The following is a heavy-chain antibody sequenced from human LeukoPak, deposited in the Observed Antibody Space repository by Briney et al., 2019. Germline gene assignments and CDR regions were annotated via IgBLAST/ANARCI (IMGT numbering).Heavy chain of an antibody. V-gene: IGHV1-8*01. CDR3: ARGRKAWIVGGSWFDP. CDR2: MNPNSGNT. J-gene: IGHJ5*02. D-gene: IGHD3-22*01. Sequence: ASVKVSCKASGYTFTSYDINWVRQATGQGLEWMAWMNPNSGNTGYAQKFQGRVTITRNTSMSTVYMQLSSLRSEDTAVYYCARGRKAWIVGGSWFDPWGQGTLVTVSS. CDR1: GYTFTSYD.